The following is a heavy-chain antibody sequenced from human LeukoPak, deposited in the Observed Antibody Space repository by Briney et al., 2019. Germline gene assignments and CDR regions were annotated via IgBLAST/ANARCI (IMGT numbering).Heavy chain of an antibody. Sequence: ASVKVSCKASGYTFTSYGISWVRHAPGQGLEWMGWISAYNGNTNYAQKLQGRVTMTTDTSTNTAYMELRSLRSDDTAVYYCARTRGGIFGVVIIFDYGGQGTLVTVSA. D-gene: IGHD3-3*01. CDR1: GYTFTSYG. CDR2: ISAYNGNT. J-gene: IGHJ4*02. CDR3: ARTRGGIFGVVIIFDY. V-gene: IGHV1-18*01.